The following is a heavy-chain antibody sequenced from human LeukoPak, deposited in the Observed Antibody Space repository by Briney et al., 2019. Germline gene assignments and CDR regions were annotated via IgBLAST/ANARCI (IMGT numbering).Heavy chain of an antibody. Sequence: SDTLSLTCTVSGDSLTSHYWSWIRQPPGKGLEGIGYLHYRGNTNHNSSLKSRMTISLDTSRNQFSLRLSSVTAADTAIYFCARESSTSQTNLFDSWGQGTLVTVSS. CDR2: LHYRGNT. CDR1: GDSLTSHY. CDR3: ARESSTSQTNLFDS. V-gene: IGHV4-59*11. J-gene: IGHJ4*02. D-gene: IGHD6-6*01.